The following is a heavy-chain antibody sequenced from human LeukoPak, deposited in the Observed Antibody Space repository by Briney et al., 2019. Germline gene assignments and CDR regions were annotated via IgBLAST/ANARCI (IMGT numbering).Heavy chain of an antibody. V-gene: IGHV1-18*01. CDR2: ISAYNGNT. CDR1: GYTFTSYG. CDR3: ARGGAATYYYDSRGYPLDY. D-gene: IGHD3-22*01. J-gene: IGHJ4*02. Sequence: ASVKVSCKASGYTFTSYGISWVRQAPGQGLEWMGWISAYNGNTNYAQKLQGRVTMTTDTSTSTAYMELRSLRSDDTAVYYCARGGAATYYYDSRGYPLDYWGQGTLVTVSS.